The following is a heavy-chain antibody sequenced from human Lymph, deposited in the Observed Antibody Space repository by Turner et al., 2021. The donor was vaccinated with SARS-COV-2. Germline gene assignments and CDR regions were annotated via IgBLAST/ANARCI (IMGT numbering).Heavy chain of an antibody. V-gene: IGHV1-69*04. CDR2: IIPILGIT. Sequence: QVQLVQSGAEGKKPGASGKVSCEPPQGTFSSYAINWVRQAPGQGLEWMGRIIPILGITNYAQKFQGRVTITADKSTSTAYMELSSLRSEDTAVYYCARGRLDSFGGGYYSWFDPWGQGTLVTVSS. J-gene: IGHJ5*02. CDR3: ARGRLDSFGGGYYSWFDP. D-gene: IGHD1-26*01. CDR1: QGTFSSYA.